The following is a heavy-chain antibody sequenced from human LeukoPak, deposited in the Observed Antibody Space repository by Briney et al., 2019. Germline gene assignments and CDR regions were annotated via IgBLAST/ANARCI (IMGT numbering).Heavy chain of an antibody. CDR3: ARPSKPYSSSSRYWFDP. J-gene: IGHJ5*02. D-gene: IGHD6-6*01. Sequence: ASVKVSCKASGYTFTSYYMHWVRQAPGQGLEWMGIINPSGGSTSYAQKFQSRVTMTRDTSTSTVYMELSSLRSEDTAVYYCARPSKPYSSSSRYWFDPWGQGTLVTVSS. CDR2: INPSGGST. V-gene: IGHV1-46*01. CDR1: GYTFTSYY.